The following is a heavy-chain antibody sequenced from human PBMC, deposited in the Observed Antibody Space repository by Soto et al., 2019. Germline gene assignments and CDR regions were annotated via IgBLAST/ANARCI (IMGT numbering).Heavy chain of an antibody. D-gene: IGHD5-18*01. CDR2: IYPGDSQT. V-gene: IGHV5-51*01. CDR1: GNGFSSYW. CDR3: ARFTATAMVFDY. Sequence: PGESLKISCKGSGNGFSSYWIGWVRQMPGKGLEWMGIIYPGDSQTIYSPSFQGQVTMSADKSISTAYLQWSSLKASDTAMYYCARFTATAMVFDYWGQGTLVTVSS. J-gene: IGHJ4*02.